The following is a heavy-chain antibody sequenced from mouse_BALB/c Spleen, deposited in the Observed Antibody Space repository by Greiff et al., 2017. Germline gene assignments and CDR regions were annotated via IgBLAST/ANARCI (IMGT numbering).Heavy chain of an antibody. CDR2: ILPGSGST. J-gene: IGHJ4*01. Sequence: VQLQQSGAELMKPGASVKISCKATGYTFSSYWIEWVKQRPGHGLEWIGEILPGSGSTNYNEKFKGKATFTADTSSNTAYMQLSSLTSEDSAVYYCARGPREGYAMDYWGQGTSVTVSS. CDR1: GYTFSSYW. CDR3: ARGPREGYAMDY. D-gene: IGHD6-1*01. V-gene: IGHV1-9*01.